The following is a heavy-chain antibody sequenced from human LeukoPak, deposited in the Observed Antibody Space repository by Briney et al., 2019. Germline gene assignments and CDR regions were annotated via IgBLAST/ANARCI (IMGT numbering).Heavy chain of an antibody. D-gene: IGHD1-14*01. CDR3: ARDIDETGDAFDI. CDR2: IYYSGST. J-gene: IGHJ3*02. Sequence: SETLSLTCTVSGGSLSSGDYYWSWIRQPPGKGLEWIGYIYYSGSTYYNPSLKSRVTISVDTSKNQFSLKLSSVTAADTAVYYCARDIDETGDAFDIWGQGTMVTVSS. V-gene: IGHV4-30-4*01. CDR1: GGSLSSGDYY.